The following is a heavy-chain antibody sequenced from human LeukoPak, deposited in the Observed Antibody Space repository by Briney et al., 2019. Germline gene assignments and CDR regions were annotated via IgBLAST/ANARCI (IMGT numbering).Heavy chain of an antibody. D-gene: IGHD6-19*01. CDR1: GFSFRSYA. CDR2: ISDSGGST. Sequence: PGGSLRLSCAASGFSFRSYAMSWVRQAPGKGLEWVSGISDSGGSTYYVDSVKGRFTVSRDKSKNTLYLQMNSLRDEDTAVYYCAKDRVTSGWSDFDYWGQGTLVTVCS. V-gene: IGHV3-23*01. CDR3: AKDRVTSGWSDFDY. J-gene: IGHJ4*02.